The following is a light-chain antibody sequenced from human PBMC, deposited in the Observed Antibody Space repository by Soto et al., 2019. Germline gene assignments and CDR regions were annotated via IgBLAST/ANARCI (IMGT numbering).Light chain of an antibody. J-gene: IGKJ1*01. V-gene: IGKV3-15*01. Sequence: EVVMTQNKATLSVSPGERATLSCRASQSVSSNLAWYQQKPGQAPRLLIDGASTRATGIPARFSGSGSGTEFTLTISSLQSEDFAVYYCPQYNNWPWTFGQGTKVDI. CDR2: GAS. CDR1: QSVSSN. CDR3: PQYNNWPWT.